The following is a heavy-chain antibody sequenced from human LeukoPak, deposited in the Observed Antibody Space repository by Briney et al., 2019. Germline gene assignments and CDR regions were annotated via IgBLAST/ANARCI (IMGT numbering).Heavy chain of an antibody. Sequence: GGSLRLSCAASGFTFTSYWLSWVRQAPGKGLEWVANIRQDGREKSYADSVKGRFTISRDNAKTSVYLQMNSLRVEDTAVYYCAREGVGGFDSWGQGTLVTVSS. CDR1: GFTFTSYW. V-gene: IGHV3-7*01. CDR3: AREGVGGFDS. D-gene: IGHD3-10*01. CDR2: IRQDGREK. J-gene: IGHJ5*01.